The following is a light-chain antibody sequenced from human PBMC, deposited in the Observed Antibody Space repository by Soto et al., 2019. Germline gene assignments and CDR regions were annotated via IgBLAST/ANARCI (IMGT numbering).Light chain of an antibody. CDR3: QSYDSSLSLYV. J-gene: IGLJ1*01. V-gene: IGLV1-40*01. CDR1: SSNIGAGYD. Sequence: QAVVTQPPSVSGAPGQRVTISCTGSSSNIGAGYDVHWYQQLPGTAPKLLIYGNSNRPSGVPDRFSGSKSGTSAALAITGLQAEDEADYYCQSYDSSLSLYVFGAGTKRTVL. CDR2: GNS.